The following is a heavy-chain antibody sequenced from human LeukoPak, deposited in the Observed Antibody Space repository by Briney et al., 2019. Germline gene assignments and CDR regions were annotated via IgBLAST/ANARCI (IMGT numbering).Heavy chain of an antibody. CDR2: IGTYGGDT. CDR3: ARDLWNFYDDSGYNRDFDS. CDR1: GYTFRNYY. Sequence: ASVKVSCKASGYTFRNYYIHWVRQAPGQGLEWMGWIGTYGGDTYYAQKFQGRITVTTDTSTSTVYMELRNLRSDDTAVYYCARDLWNFYDDSGYNRDFDSWGQGTLVTVSS. V-gene: IGHV1-18*04. D-gene: IGHD3-22*01. J-gene: IGHJ5*01.